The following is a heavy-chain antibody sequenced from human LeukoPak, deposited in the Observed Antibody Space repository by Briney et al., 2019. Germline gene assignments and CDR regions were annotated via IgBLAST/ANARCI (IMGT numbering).Heavy chain of an antibody. Sequence: GASVKVSCKASGGTFSSYAISWVRQAPGQGLEWMGRIIPIFGTANYAQKFQGRVTITTDESTSTAYMELSSLRSEDTAVYYCARNPSGVRGVHLYYFDYWGQGTLVTVSS. CDR1: GGTFSSYA. CDR3: ARNPSGVRGVHLYYFDY. J-gene: IGHJ4*02. V-gene: IGHV1-69*05. CDR2: IIPIFGTA. D-gene: IGHD3-10*01.